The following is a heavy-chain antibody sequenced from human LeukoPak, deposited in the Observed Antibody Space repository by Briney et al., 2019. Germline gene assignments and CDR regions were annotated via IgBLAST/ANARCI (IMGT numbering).Heavy chain of an antibody. Sequence: TGGSLRLSCAGSGFIFNNYAMHWVRQPPGKGLEWVSGISWNSGSIDYADSVKGRFTISRDNAKNSLYLQMNSLRVEGTAFYYCAKDNRRHYTSGPNPDSLHWGQGALVTVSS. D-gene: IGHD6-19*01. CDR2: ISWNSGSI. V-gene: IGHV3-9*01. J-gene: IGHJ4*02. CDR3: AKDNRRHYTSGPNPDSLH. CDR1: GFIFNNYA.